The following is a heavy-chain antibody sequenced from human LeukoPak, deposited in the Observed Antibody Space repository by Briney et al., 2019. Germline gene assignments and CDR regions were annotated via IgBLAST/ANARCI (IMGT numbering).Heavy chain of an antibody. D-gene: IGHD4-17*01. J-gene: IGHJ2*01. CDR2: ISSSGSTI. V-gene: IGHV3-48*03. CDR3: ARDYGDYIAYWYFDL. Sequence: PGGSLRFSGAASGFTFSSYEMNWVRQAPGKGLEWVSYISSSGSTIYYADSVKGRFTISRDNAKNSLYLQMNSLRAEDTAVYYCARDYGDYIAYWYFDLWGRGTLVTVSS. CDR1: GFTFSSYE.